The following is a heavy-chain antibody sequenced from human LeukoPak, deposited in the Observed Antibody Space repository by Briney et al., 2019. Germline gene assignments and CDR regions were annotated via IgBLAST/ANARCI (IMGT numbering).Heavy chain of an antibody. J-gene: IGHJ6*03. CDR2: VYYSGST. CDR1: GRSITSSSYY. Sequence: SETLSLTCTVSGRSITSSSYYWGWIRQPPGKGLEWIGSVYYSGSTNYTPSLKSRVTISVDTSKHQFSPKLSSVTAADTAVYYCARDGSRYMDVWGKGTTVTVSS. V-gene: IGHV4-39*07. CDR3: ARDGSRYMDV.